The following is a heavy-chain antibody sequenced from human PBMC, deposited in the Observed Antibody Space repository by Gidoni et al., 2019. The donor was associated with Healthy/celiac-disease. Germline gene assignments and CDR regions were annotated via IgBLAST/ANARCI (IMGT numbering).Heavy chain of an antibody. J-gene: IGHJ3*02. CDR3: AKELMDEVGLSGVVAGPDAFDI. V-gene: IGHV3-23*01. CDR2: ISGSGGRT. D-gene: IGHD2-15*01. Sequence: EVQLLESGGGLVQPGGSLRLSCAASGFTFSSYAMSWVRQAPGKGLEWVSAISGSGGRTYYADSVKGRFTISRDNSKNTLYLQMNSLRAEDTAVYYCAKELMDEVGLSGVVAGPDAFDIWGQGTMVTVSS. CDR1: GFTFSSYA.